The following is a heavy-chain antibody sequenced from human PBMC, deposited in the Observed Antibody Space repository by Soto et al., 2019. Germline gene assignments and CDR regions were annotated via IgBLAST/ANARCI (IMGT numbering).Heavy chain of an antibody. V-gene: IGHV3-9*01. Sequence: GGSLRLSCAASGFTFQNYAMQWVRQAPGKGLEWVSGIDWDSGKTGYADSVKGRFTISRDNTKNSLYLQMNSLRPEDTAFYYCAKVSNDFWSGYYKGWFDSWGRGTLVTVSS. CDR2: IDWDSGKT. CDR1: GFTFQNYA. CDR3: AKVSNDFWSGYYKGWFDS. J-gene: IGHJ5*01. D-gene: IGHD3-3*01.